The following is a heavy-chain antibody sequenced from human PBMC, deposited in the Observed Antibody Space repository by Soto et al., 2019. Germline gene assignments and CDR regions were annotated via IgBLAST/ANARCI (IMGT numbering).Heavy chain of an antibody. J-gene: IGHJ4*02. V-gene: IGHV3-23*01. CDR3: AKVRRPYGGNGYFDY. Sequence: GGSLRLSCAASGFTFSSYAMSWVRQAPGKGLEWVSAISGSGGSTYYADSVKGRFTISRDNSKNTLYLQMNSLRAEDTAVYYCAKVRRPYGGNGYFDYWGQGTMVTVSS. CDR2: ISGSGGST. D-gene: IGHD2-15*01. CDR1: GFTFSSYA.